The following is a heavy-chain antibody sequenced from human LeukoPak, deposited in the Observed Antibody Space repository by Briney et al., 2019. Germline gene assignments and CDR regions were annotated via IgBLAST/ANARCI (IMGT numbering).Heavy chain of an antibody. CDR3: ASTDYGGRY. D-gene: IGHD4-23*01. J-gene: IGHJ4*02. V-gene: IGHV3-48*02. CDR1: GFSFSSYS. Sequence: PGGSLRLSCAASGFSFSSYSMNWVRQAPGKGLEWVSYISYSSTTIYYADSVRGRFTISRDNAKNSLYLQLNSLRDEDTAVYYCASTDYGGRYWGQGTLVTVSS. CDR2: ISYSSTTI.